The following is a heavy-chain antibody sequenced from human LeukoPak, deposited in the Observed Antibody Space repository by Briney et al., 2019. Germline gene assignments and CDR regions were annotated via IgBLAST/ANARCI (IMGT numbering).Heavy chain of an antibody. D-gene: IGHD6-6*01. CDR3: ARFSSSSSYYYMDV. V-gene: IGHV3-64*01. J-gene: IGHJ6*03. Sequence: PGGSLRLSCAASGSTFSSYAMHWVRQAPGKGLEYVSAISSNGGSTYYANSVKGRFTISRDNSKNTLYLQMGSLRAEDMAVYYCARFSSSSSYYYMDVWGKGTTVTVSS. CDR1: GSTFSSYA. CDR2: ISSNGGST.